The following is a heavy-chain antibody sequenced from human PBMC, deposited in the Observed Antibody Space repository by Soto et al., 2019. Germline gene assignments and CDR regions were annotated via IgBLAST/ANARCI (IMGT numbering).Heavy chain of an antibody. CDR1: GFTFSTYA. D-gene: IGHD3-10*01. CDR3: AKRPTSTGFGDPFDI. J-gene: IGHJ3*02. CDR2: ISSSGGNT. Sequence: EVQLLESGGDLVQPGGSLRLSCAASGFTFSTYAMSWVRQAPGKGLEWVSTISSSGGNTYYTDSVKGRFTISRDNSTNTLYLQMNSLRAEDTAIYSCAKRPTSTGFGDPFDIWGQGTMVTVSS. V-gene: IGHV3-23*01.